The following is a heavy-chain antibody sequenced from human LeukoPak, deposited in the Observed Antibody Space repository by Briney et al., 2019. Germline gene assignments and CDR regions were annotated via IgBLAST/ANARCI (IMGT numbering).Heavy chain of an antibody. CDR2: IRYDASNK. D-gene: IGHD3-10*01. Sequence: PGGSLRLSCAASGFTFSSYGMHWVRQAPGKGLEWVTFIRYDASNKYYADSVKGRFTISRDNSKNTLYLQMNSLRAEDTAVYYCAKDYYGSGSYYNRFDYWGQGTLVTVSS. V-gene: IGHV3-30*02. J-gene: IGHJ4*02. CDR3: AKDYYGSGSYYNRFDY. CDR1: GFTFSSYG.